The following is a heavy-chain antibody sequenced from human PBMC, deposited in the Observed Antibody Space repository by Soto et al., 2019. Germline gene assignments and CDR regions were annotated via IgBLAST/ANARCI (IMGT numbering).Heavy chain of an antibody. D-gene: IGHD4-17*01. CDR1: GCSVTNSSYY. CDR3: VSQRTTVPTQAYFDY. J-gene: IGHJ4*02. CDR2: VYYRGRS. Sequence: PCETLSLTCTFSGCSVTNSSYYWGWLRQSPGKGLEWIGSVYYRGRSYSKSSVKSRVTISVDTSKNRFSLSLNSVTASDTAVYFCVSQRTTVPTQAYFDYWGPGALVTVSS. V-gene: IGHV4-39*01.